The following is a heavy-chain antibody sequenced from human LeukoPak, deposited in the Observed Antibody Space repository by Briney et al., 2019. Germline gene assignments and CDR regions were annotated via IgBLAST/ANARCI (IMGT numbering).Heavy chain of an antibody. Sequence: GASVKVSCKASGYTFTTYAIHWVRQAPGQRLEWMGWINGGNGKTKYSQKFQGRVTITRDTSASTAYMELSSLRSEDTAVFFCARGGYYDSSSYQPFDYWGQGTLVTVSS. CDR3: ARGGYYDSSSYQPFDY. V-gene: IGHV1-3*01. CDR1: GYTFTTYA. CDR2: INGGNGKT. J-gene: IGHJ4*02. D-gene: IGHD3-22*01.